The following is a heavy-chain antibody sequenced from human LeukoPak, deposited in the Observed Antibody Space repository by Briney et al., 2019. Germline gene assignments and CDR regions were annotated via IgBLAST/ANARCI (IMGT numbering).Heavy chain of an antibody. D-gene: IGHD5-24*01. V-gene: IGHV4-34*01. CDR3: ARARRDGYPSFGY. J-gene: IGHJ4*02. CDR1: GGSFSGYY. CDR2: INHSGST. Sequence: SETLSLTCAVYGGSFSGYYWSWICQPPGKGLEWIGEINHSGSTNYNPSLKSRVTISVDTSKNQFSLKLSSVTAADTAVYYCARARRDGYPSFGYWGQGTLVTVSS.